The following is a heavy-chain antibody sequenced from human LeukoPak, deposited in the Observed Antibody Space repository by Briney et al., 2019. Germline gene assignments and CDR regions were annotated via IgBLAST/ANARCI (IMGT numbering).Heavy chain of an antibody. J-gene: IGHJ6*02. V-gene: IGHV3-33*06. D-gene: IGHD6-19*01. Sequence: GGSLRLSCTASGFTFSSYGMHWVRQAPGKGLEWVAVIWFDGSNKYYADSVKGRLTISRDNSKSTLSLQMNSLRAEDTAVYYCAKAVAATGHYYFGMDVWGQGTTVTVSS. CDR2: IWFDGSNK. CDR1: GFTFSSYG. CDR3: AKAVAATGHYYFGMDV.